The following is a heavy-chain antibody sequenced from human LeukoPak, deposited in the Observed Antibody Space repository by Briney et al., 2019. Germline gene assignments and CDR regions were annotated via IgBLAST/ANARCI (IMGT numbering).Heavy chain of an antibody. V-gene: IGHV4-38-2*01. Sequence: PSETLSLTCAVSGYFISSGYYWGWIRQPPGKGLEWIGSIYHSGNSYSNPSLKSRIPISVDTSKNQFSLKLSSVTAAETAVYYCACTTKGSWHDDAFDIWGQGTMVTASS. J-gene: IGHJ3*02. CDR3: ACTTKGSWHDDAFDI. CDR1: GYFISSGYY. D-gene: IGHD6-13*01. CDR2: IYHSGNS.